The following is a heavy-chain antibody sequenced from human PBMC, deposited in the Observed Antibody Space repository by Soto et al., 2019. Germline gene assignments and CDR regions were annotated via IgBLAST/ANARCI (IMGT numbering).Heavy chain of an antibody. CDR2: IYYSGST. CDR3: ARAELVPFRYYYYGMDV. Sequence: TLYLTCTVSGGSISSGGYYGSWIRQHPGKGLEWIGYIYYSGSTYYNPSLKSRVTISVDTSKNQFSLKLSSVTAADTAVYYCARAELVPFRYYYYGMDVWGQGTTVTVSS. CDR1: GGSISSGGYY. J-gene: IGHJ6*02. V-gene: IGHV4-31*03. D-gene: IGHD6-6*01.